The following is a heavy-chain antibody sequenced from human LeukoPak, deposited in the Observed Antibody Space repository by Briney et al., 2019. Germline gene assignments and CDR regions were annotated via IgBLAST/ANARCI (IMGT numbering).Heavy chain of an antibody. V-gene: IGHV3-7*03. Sequence: GGSLRLSCAASTFTFSNYWMSWVRQAPGKGLGWVANIKQDGSEKYYVDSVKGRFTISRDNAKTSLYLQMNSLRAEDTAVYYCARDVLAAGATGTFDIWGQGTMVTASS. D-gene: IGHD1-14*01. CDR3: ARDVLAAGATGTFDI. J-gene: IGHJ3*02. CDR1: TFTFSNYW. CDR2: IKQDGSEK.